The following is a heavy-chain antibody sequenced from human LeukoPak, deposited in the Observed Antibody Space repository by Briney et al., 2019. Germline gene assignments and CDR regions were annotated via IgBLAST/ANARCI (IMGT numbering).Heavy chain of an antibody. Sequence: SGPALVKPTQTLTLSCTFSGFSLSTSGMCVSWIRQPPGKALEWLALIDWDDDKYYSTSLKTRLTISKDTSKNQVVLTMTNMDPVDTATYYCARINPIAVAGRYFDYWGQGTLVTVSS. D-gene: IGHD6-19*01. CDR1: GFSLSTSGMC. CDR2: IDWDDDK. J-gene: IGHJ4*02. V-gene: IGHV2-70*01. CDR3: ARINPIAVAGRYFDY.